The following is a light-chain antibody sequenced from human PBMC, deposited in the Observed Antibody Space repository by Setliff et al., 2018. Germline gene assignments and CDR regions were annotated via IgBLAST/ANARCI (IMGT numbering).Light chain of an antibody. CDR2: DVS. V-gene: IGLV2-18*02. CDR1: SSDVGGYNR. CDR3: SSYTISSTEV. J-gene: IGLJ1*01. Sequence: QSVLTQPPSMSGSPGHSVTISCTGTSSDVGGYNRVSWYQHPPGTAPKLMIYDVSHRPSGVPDRFSGSKSGNTASLTISGLQAEDEADYYCSSYTISSTEVFGTGTKVTVL.